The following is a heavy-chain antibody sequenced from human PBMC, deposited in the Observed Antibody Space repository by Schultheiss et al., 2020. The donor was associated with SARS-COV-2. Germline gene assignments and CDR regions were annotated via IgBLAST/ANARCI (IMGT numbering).Heavy chain of an antibody. Sequence: GGSLRLSCAASGFTFSSYEMNWVRQAPGKGLEWVAVIWYDGSNKYYADSVKGRFTISRDNAKNTLYLQMNSLRAEDTAVYYCARETVPLTGYYPTDVWGQGTTVTVAS. D-gene: IGHD3-9*01. CDR1: GFTFSSYE. V-gene: IGHV3-33*08. J-gene: IGHJ6*02. CDR3: ARETVPLTGYYPTDV. CDR2: IWYDGSNK.